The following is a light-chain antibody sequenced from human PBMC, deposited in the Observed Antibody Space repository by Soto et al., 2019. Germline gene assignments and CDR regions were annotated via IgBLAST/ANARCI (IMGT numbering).Light chain of an antibody. J-gene: IGKJ5*01. CDR3: QQRNIWPTVT. CDR1: PSVTNF. CDR2: GAF. Sequence: EIGLTQSPATLSLSPGGRPTLSCTASPSVTNFLAWYQQKPGQAPRLLIYGAFNRATGIPARFSGIASGTDFTLTISSLETADSAIYYGQQRNIWPTVTFCQGTRLEIK. V-gene: IGKV3-11*01.